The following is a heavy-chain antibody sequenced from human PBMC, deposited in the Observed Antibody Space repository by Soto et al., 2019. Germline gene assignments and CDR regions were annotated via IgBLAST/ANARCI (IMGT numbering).Heavy chain of an antibody. J-gene: IGHJ5*02. Sequence: SETLSLTCAVSGESISNTHYWGWIRQPPGKGLEWIGSIYNSGSTHYNPSLKSRVTMSVDTSKNQFSLKLSSVTAADTAVFYCARHRARNWFDPWGHVPLVTVSS. CDR3: ARHRARNWFDP. CDR1: GESISNTHY. CDR2: IYNSGST. D-gene: IGHD6-6*01. V-gene: IGHV4-38-2*01.